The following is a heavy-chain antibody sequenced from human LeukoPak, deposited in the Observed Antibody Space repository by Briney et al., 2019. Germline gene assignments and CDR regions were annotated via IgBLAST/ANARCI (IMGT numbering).Heavy chain of an antibody. Sequence: SETLSLTCAVSGYSISSGYYWGWIRQPPGKGLEWIGSIYHSGSTYYNPSLKSRVTISVDTSKSQFSLKLSSVTAADTAVYYCARQQLYCSSTSCYNGWGQGTLVTVSS. CDR3: ARQQLYCSSTSCYNG. D-gene: IGHD2-2*02. V-gene: IGHV4-38-2*01. CDR1: GYSISSGYY. J-gene: IGHJ4*02. CDR2: IYHSGST.